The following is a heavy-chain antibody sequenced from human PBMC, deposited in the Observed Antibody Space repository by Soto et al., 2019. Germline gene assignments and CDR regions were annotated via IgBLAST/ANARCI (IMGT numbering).Heavy chain of an antibody. J-gene: IGHJ4*02. CDR3: ARDPGQDEAMDY. CDR1: GFAFSDFG. V-gene: IGHV3-33*01. Sequence: QVQVVESGGGVVQPGKSLRLSCAASGFAFSDFGMHWVRQAPAKGLEWVAVIWHDGKNKDYADYAKGRFTIYRDNSRNILYLEMNSLRVEDTAVYYCARDPGQDEAMDYWGQGTLVTVSS. CDR2: IWHDGKNK.